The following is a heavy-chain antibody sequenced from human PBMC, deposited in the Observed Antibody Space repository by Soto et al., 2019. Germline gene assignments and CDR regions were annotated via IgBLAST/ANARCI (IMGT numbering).Heavy chain of an antibody. V-gene: IGHV4-30-4*03. CDR3: MRGTDCGTVAARHRFLYS. J-gene: IGHJ5*01. D-gene: IGHD1-1*01. CDR2: MYSSGST. CDR1: GGAINSDYYY. Sequence: QVRLQESGPGLVKSSQTLSLTCSVSGGAINSDYYYWGWVRQPPGKGLEWIGYMYSSGSTYSNPSLTTSVAMSIDTSQKQYDPKLTSGTASDAAFFFLMRGTDCGTVAARHRFLYSWG.